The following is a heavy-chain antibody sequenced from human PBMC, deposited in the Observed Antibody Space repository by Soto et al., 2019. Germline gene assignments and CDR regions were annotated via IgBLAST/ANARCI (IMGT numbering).Heavy chain of an antibody. D-gene: IGHD6-6*01. CDR1: GFTFDDYA. CDR2: ISWNSGSI. J-gene: IGHJ5*02. V-gene: IGHV3-9*01. CDR3: AKASSSSGGWFDP. Sequence: SLRLSCAASGFTFDDYAMHWVRQAPGKGLEWVSGISWNSGSIGYADSVKGRFTISRDNAKNSLYLQMNSLRAEDTALYYCAKASSSSGGWFDPWGQGTLVTVSS.